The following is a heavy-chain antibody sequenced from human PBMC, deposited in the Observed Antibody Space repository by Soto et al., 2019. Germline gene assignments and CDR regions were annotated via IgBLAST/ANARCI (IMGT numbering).Heavy chain of an antibody. CDR3: ARGPTALWWLHLGLDY. CDR2: INHSGRT. J-gene: IGHJ4*02. V-gene: IGHV4-34*01. Sequence: SETLSLTCAVYGGSFSGYYWSWIRQPPGKGLEWIGEINHSGRTNYNPSLKSRVTISVDTSKNQFSLKLSSVTAADTAVYYCARGPTALWWLHLGLDYWYPEPLGTVFS. CDR1: GGSFSGYY. D-gene: IGHD5-12*01.